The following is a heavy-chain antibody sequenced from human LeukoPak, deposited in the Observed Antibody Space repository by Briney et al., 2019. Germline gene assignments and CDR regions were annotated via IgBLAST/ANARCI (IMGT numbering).Heavy chain of an antibody. D-gene: IGHD6-19*01. Sequence: GGSLRLSCVVSGFTFKNYGMHWVRQAPGKGLEWGAVISYDGTDKYYADSVKGRFTISRDNSKNTLYLQINSLRAEDTAVYYCARDRDSGWYVSGFDPWGQGTLVTVSS. CDR2: ISYDGTDK. CDR1: GFTFKNYG. J-gene: IGHJ5*02. V-gene: IGHV3-30*03. CDR3: ARDRDSGWYVSGFDP.